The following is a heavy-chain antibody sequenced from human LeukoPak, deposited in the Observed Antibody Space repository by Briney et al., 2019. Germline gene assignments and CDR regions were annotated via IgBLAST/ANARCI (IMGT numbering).Heavy chain of an antibody. V-gene: IGHV3-30-3*01. Sequence: PGGSLRLSRAASGFTFSSYAMHWVRQAPGKGLEWVAVISYDGSNKYYADSVKGRFTISRDNSKNTLYLQMNSLRAEDTAVYYCASLNYYDSSGYGYWGQGTLVTVSS. CDR1: GFTFSSYA. J-gene: IGHJ4*02. CDR3: ASLNYYDSSGYGY. CDR2: ISYDGSNK. D-gene: IGHD3-22*01.